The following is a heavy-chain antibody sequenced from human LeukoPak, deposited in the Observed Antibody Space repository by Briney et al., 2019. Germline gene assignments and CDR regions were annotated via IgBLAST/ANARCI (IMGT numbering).Heavy chain of an antibody. CDR2: ISYDGSNK. V-gene: IGHV3-30-3*01. J-gene: IGHJ4*02. CDR3: AREGEDCSSTSCYSGYLDY. D-gene: IGHD2-2*02. Sequence: GGSLRLSCAASGFTFSSYAMHWVRQAPGKGLEWVAVISYDGSNKYYADSVKGRFTISRDNSKNTLCLQMNSLRAEDTAVYYCAREGEDCSSTSCYSGYLDYWGQGTLVTVSS. CDR1: GFTFSSYA.